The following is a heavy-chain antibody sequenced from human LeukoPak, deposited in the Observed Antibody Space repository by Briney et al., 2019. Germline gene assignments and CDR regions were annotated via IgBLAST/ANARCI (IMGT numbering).Heavy chain of an antibody. Sequence: GSLRLSCAASGFTFSDYYMSWIRQAPGKGLEWIGSIYYSGSTYYNPSLKSRVTISVDTSKNQFSLKLSSVTAADTAVYYCARIRITMIVVVQGTYFDYWGQGTLVTVSS. CDR3: ARIRITMIVVVQGTYFDY. CDR1: GFTFSDYY. J-gene: IGHJ4*02. CDR2: IYYSGST. D-gene: IGHD3-22*01. V-gene: IGHV4-38-2*01.